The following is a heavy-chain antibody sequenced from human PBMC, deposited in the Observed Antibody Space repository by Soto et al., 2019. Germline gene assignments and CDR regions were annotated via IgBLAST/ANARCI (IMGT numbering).Heavy chain of an antibody. Sequence: SETLSLTCAVYGGSFSGYYWTWIRQPPGKGLEWIGEITHSGSTNYNPSLKSRVTISVDTSKNQFSLNLNSVTAADTAVYYCARSSVRGWSYWGKGNLVTVSS. D-gene: IGHD3-22*01. CDR2: ITHSGST. J-gene: IGHJ4*02. CDR1: GGSFSGYY. CDR3: ARSSVRGWSY. V-gene: IGHV4-34*01.